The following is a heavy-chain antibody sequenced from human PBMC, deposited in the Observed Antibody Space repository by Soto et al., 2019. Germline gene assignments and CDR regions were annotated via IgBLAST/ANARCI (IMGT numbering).Heavy chain of an antibody. Sequence: SETLSLTCAVYGGSFSGYYWSWIRQPPGKGLEWIGEINHSGSTNYNPSLKSRVTISVDTSKNQFSLRLSSVTAADTAVYYCARSPATVTYYYYYYYMDVWGKGTTVTVSS. CDR2: INHSGST. CDR1: GGSFSGYY. CDR3: ARSPATVTYYYYYYYMDV. D-gene: IGHD4-17*01. V-gene: IGHV4-34*01. J-gene: IGHJ6*03.